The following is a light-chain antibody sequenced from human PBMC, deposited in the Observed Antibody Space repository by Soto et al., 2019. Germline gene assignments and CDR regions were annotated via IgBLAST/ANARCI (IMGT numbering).Light chain of an antibody. V-gene: IGKV3-20*01. CDR1: QSVSVN. J-gene: IGKJ4*01. Sequence: TVMTQSPGSLSVSAWERATLSGRASQSVSVNLAWYQQRLGQAPRLLIYGATSRATGIPDRFSGSGSGTDFTLTISRLEPEDFAVYYCQQYGSLPPTFGGGTKVDI. CDR3: QQYGSLPPT. CDR2: GAT.